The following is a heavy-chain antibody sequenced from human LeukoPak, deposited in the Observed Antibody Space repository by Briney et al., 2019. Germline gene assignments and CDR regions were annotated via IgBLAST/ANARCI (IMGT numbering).Heavy chain of an antibody. CDR3: ARDDPYSSGWYIVFDI. D-gene: IGHD6-19*01. J-gene: IGHJ3*02. Sequence: PGGTLRLSCAASGFTLSSYGMHWVRQAPGKGLEWVAVISYDGINKYYADSVKGRFTISRDNSKNTLYLQMNSLRAEDAAAYYCARDDPYSSGWYIVFDIWGQGTMVTVSS. V-gene: IGHV3-30*03. CDR2: ISYDGINK. CDR1: GFTLSSYG.